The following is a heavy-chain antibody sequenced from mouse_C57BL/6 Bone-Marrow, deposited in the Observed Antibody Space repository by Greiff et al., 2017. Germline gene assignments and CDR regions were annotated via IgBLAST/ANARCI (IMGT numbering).Heavy chain of an antibody. CDR3: AREGLGYAWFAY. Sequence: VKLQQPGAELVRPGTSVKLSCKASGYTFTSYWMHWVKQRPGQGLEWIGVIDPSDSYTNYNQKFKGKATLTVDTSSSTAYMQLSSLTSEDSAVYYCAREGLGYAWFAYWGQGTLVTVSA. CDR2: IDPSDSYT. CDR1: GYTFTSYW. V-gene: IGHV1-59*01. D-gene: IGHD2-2*01. J-gene: IGHJ3*01.